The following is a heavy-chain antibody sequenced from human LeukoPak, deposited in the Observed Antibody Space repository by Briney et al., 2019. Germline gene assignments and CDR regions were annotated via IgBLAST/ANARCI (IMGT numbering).Heavy chain of an antibody. CDR1: GFTVSSNY. Sequence: PGGSLRLSCAASGFTVSSNYMSWVRQAPGKGLEWVSSINGSGDRTYYADSVKGRFTISRDNSKNTLYLQMNSLRAEDTAVYYCAKPARTDYADYWGQGTLVTVSS. D-gene: IGHD1-14*01. V-gene: IGHV3-23*01. CDR2: INGSGDRT. CDR3: AKPARTDYADY. J-gene: IGHJ4*02.